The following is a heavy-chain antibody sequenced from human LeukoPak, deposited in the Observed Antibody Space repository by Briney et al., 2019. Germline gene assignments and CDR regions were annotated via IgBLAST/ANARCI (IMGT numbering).Heavy chain of an antibody. Sequence: GSLRLSCAASGFTFSNAWMSWVRQAPGKGLEWVGRIKSKTDGGTTDYAAPVKGRFTISRDDSKNTLYLQMNSLKTEDTAVYYCARGGIASAGRYNWFDPWGQGTLVTVSS. CDR1: GFTFSNAW. CDR3: ARGGIASAGRYNWFDP. J-gene: IGHJ5*02. V-gene: IGHV3-15*01. CDR2: IKSKTDGGTT. D-gene: IGHD6-13*01.